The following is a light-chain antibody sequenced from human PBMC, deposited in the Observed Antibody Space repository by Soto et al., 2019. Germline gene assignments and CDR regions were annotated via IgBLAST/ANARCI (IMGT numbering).Light chain of an antibody. CDR2: DAS. V-gene: IGKV1-5*01. Sequence: DIQMTQSPSTLSASLGDRVTITCRASQSISSWLAWYQQKPGKAPKLLIYDASSLESGVPSRFSGSGSGTEFTLTISSLQADDFATYYCQQYNSYSWTFGQGTKVDI. CDR3: QQYNSYSWT. J-gene: IGKJ1*01. CDR1: QSISSW.